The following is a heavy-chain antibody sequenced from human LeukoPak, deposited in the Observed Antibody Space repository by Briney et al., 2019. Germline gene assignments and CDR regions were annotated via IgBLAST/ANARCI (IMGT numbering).Heavy chain of an antibody. J-gene: IGHJ2*01. CDR3: ARAGIYDFWSGYHKNWYFDL. D-gene: IGHD3-3*01. V-gene: IGHV4-59*12. CDR1: GGSISSYY. Sequence: SETLSLTCTVSGGSISSYYWSWIRQPPGKGLEWIGYIYYSGSTNYNPSLKSRVTISVDTSKNQFSLKLSSVTAADTAVYYCARAGIYDFWSGYHKNWYFDLWGRGTLVTVSS. CDR2: IYYSGST.